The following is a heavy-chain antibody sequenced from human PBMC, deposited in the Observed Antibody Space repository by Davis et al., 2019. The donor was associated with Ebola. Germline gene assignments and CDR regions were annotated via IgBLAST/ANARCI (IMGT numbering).Heavy chain of an antibody. D-gene: IGHD4-11*01. V-gene: IGHV4-4*02. CDR3: ASTEYYYYGMDV. CDR2: FYHSGST. Sequence: SETLSLTCAVSGGSISSSNWWSWVRQPPGKGLEWIGAFYHSGSTNYNPSLKSRVTISVDKSKNQFSLKLSSVTAADTAVYYCASTEYYYYGMDVWGQGTTVTVSS. J-gene: IGHJ6*02. CDR1: GGSISSSNW.